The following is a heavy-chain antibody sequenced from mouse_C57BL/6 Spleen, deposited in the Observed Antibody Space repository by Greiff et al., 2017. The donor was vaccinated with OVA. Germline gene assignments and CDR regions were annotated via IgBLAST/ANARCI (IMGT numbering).Heavy chain of an antibody. V-gene: IGHV6-3*01. CDR1: GFTFSNYW. J-gene: IGHJ2*01. CDR3: TISFGY. CDR2: IRLKSDNYAT. Sequence: DVMLVESGGGLVQPGGSMKLSCVASGFTFSNYWMNWVRQSPEKGLEWVAQIRLKSDNYATHYAESVKGRFTISRDASKSSVYLQMNNLRAEDTGIYYCTISFGYWGQGTTLTVSS.